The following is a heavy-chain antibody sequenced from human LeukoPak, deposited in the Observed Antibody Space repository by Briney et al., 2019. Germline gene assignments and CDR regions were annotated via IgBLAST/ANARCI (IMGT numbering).Heavy chain of an antibody. J-gene: IGHJ4*02. D-gene: IGHD4-17*01. CDR1: GYTFTSYP. CDR3: ARVATVTTGLDY. CDR2: ITTYNGNT. Sequence: ASVKVSCKPSGYTFTSYPISWVRQAPGQGLEWMGWITTYNGNTNYAQKLQGRVTMTTDTSTSTAYMELRSLRSDDTAVYYCARVATVTTGLDYWGQGTLVTVSS. V-gene: IGHV1-18*01.